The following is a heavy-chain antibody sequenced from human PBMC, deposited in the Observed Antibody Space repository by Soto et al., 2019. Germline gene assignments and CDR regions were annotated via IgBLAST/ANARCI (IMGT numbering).Heavy chain of an antibody. J-gene: IGHJ5*02. Sequence: QITLKESGPPLVKPTQTLTLTCTFSGFSLSTNGMGVTWIRQSPGKALEWLALIYWDDDKRYSPSLSNRLTITKDTSKTQVALTMTNMDPVDTATYYCARKRYVSGSCWFDPWGQGTLVIVSS. V-gene: IGHV2-5*02. D-gene: IGHD3-10*01. CDR2: IYWDDDK. CDR1: GFSLSTNGMG. CDR3: ARKRYVSGSCWFDP.